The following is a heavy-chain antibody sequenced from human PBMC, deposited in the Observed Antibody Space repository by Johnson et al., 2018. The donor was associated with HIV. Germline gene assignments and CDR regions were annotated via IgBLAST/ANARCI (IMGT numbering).Heavy chain of an antibody. V-gene: IGHV3-30*03. J-gene: IGHJ3*02. CDR2: ISYDGSNK. Sequence: LQLVESGGGVVQPGRSLRLSCAASGFTFSSYGMHWVRQAPGKGLEWVAVISYDGSNKYYADSVKGRFTISRDNAKNSLYLQMNSLRAEDTAVYYCARDSVGSPSAFDIWGQGTMVTVSS. CDR1: GFTFSSYG. CDR3: ARDSVGSPSAFDI. D-gene: IGHD3-10*01.